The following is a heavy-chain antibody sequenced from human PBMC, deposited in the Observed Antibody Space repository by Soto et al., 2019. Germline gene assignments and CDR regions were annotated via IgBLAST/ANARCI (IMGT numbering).Heavy chain of an antibody. Sequence: ASVKVSCKASGYTFTGYYMHWVRQAPGQGLEWMGWINPNSGGTNYAQKVQGWVTMTRDTSISTAYMALSRLRSDDTAVYYCARVGIAAANKFDYWGQGTLVTVSS. CDR1: GYTFTGYY. V-gene: IGHV1-2*04. CDR2: INPNSGGT. J-gene: IGHJ4*02. D-gene: IGHD6-13*01. CDR3: ARVGIAAANKFDY.